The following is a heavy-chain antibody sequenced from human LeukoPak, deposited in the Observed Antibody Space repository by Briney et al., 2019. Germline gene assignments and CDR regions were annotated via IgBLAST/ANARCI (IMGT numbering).Heavy chain of an antibody. CDR2: ISAYNGNT. V-gene: IGHV1-18*01. J-gene: IGHJ4*02. CDR3: ARWVGYYYDSSGYYSPGGYFDY. D-gene: IGHD3-22*01. CDR1: GYTFTSYG. Sequence: ASVMVSCKASGYTFTSYGISWVRQAPGQGLEWMGWISAYNGNTNYAQKLQGRVTMTTDTSTSTAYMELRSLRSDDTAVYYCARWVGYYYDSSGYYSPGGYFDYWGQGTLVTVSS.